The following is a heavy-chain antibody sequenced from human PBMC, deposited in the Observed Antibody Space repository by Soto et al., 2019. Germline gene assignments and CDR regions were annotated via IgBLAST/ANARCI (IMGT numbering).Heavy chain of an antibody. Sequence: EASVTVSCKASVYTFTICGIIWVRQAPGQGLEWMGWISAYNGNTNYAQKLQGGVTMTTDTSTSTAYMELRSLRSDDTAVYYCARVIRGYSYGPGGYWGQGTLVTVSS. D-gene: IGHD5-18*01. CDR2: ISAYNGNT. J-gene: IGHJ4*02. CDR3: ARVIRGYSYGPGGY. CDR1: VYTFTICG. V-gene: IGHV1-18*01.